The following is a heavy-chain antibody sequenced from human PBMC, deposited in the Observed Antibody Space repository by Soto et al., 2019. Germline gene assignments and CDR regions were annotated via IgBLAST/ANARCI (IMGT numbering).Heavy chain of an antibody. CDR1: GGSIGSGGYY. D-gene: IGHD3-22*01. CDR2: IYYTGST. V-gene: IGHV4-31*03. Sequence: QVQLQESSPRLVKPSQTLSLTCTVSGGSIGSGGYYWSWIRQHPGKGLEWIGYIYYTGSTYYNPSLKSRPTISVDRSKNHFSLKLSSVTAADTAVYYCARGLHYYYSSVSFDIWGQGTMVTVSS. CDR3: ARGLHYYYSSVSFDI. J-gene: IGHJ3*02.